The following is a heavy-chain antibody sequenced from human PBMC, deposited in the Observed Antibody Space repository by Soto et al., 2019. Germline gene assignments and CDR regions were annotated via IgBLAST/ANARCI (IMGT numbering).Heavy chain of an antibody. CDR2: IYYSGIT. Sequence: PSATQSLTCTVSGGSISSYYWSWIRHPPGKGLEWIGYIYYSGITNYNPSLKSRVTISVDTSKNQFSLKLSSVTAADTAVYYCARGRRLRTMIVVVITNVGYWFDPWGQGTLGTVSS. V-gene: IGHV4-59*12. CDR1: GGSISSYY. CDR3: ARGRRLRTMIVVVITNVGYWFDP. D-gene: IGHD3-22*01. J-gene: IGHJ5*02.